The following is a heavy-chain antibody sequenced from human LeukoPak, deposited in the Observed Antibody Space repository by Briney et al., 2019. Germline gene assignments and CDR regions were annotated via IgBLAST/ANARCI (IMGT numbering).Heavy chain of an antibody. CDR1: GFTFDDYG. V-gene: IGHV3-20*04. CDR2: INWNGGST. CDR3: ARDRYYYDSSGYYGPDY. D-gene: IGHD3-22*01. Sequence: GGSLRLSCVASGFTFDDYGMSWVRQAPGKGLEWVSGINWNGGSTGYADSVKGRFTISRDNAKNSLYLQMNSLRAEDTALYYCARDRYYYDSSGYYGPDYWGQGTLVTVSS. J-gene: IGHJ4*02.